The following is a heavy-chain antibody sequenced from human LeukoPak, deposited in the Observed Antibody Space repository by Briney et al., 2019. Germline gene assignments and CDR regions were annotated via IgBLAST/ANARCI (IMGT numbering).Heavy chain of an antibody. Sequence: GESLKISCETSGYSFTTYWIGWVRQMPGTGLEWVGAIYPGDSDARYSPSFQGQVTISADKSIRTAYLQWSSLKASDTAIYYCARQRGASGSINYFDPWGQGTPVTVSS. V-gene: IGHV5-51*01. CDR3: ARQRGASGSINYFDP. CDR1: GYSFTTYW. J-gene: IGHJ5*02. D-gene: IGHD3-10*01. CDR2: IYPGDSDA.